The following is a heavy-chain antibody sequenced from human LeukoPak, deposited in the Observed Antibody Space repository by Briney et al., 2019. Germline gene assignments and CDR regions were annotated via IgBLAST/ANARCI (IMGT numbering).Heavy chain of an antibody. CDR1: GASISSGGHY. CDR2: VYYSGST. Sequence: SQTLSLTCTVSGASISSGGHYWNWIRQHPGKGLEWIGYVYYSGSTFYNPSLRSRLSISLDTSKNQFSLEMTSVTAADTAVYYCAKAGGVIAMDSWGQGTPVTVSS. J-gene: IGHJ1*01. D-gene: IGHD3/OR15-3a*01. V-gene: IGHV4-31*03. CDR3: AKAGGVIAMDS.